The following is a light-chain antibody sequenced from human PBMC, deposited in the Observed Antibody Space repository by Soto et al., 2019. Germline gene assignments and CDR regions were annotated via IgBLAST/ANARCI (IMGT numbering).Light chain of an antibody. CDR3: QQYADWPPVT. V-gene: IGKV3-15*01. Sequence: EVVMTQSPATLSVSPGDRATLSCRASHSVSSNLAWYQHRPGQAPRLLIFAASTRAAGVSSRFSGSGSGTEFTLPISSLRSEDFAVYYCQQYADWPPVTFGQGTRLEIK. CDR2: AAS. J-gene: IGKJ5*01. CDR1: HSVSSN.